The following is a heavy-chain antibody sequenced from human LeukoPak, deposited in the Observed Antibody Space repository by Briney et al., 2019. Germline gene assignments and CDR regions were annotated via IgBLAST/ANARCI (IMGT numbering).Heavy chain of an antibody. V-gene: IGHV3-74*01. CDR3: ARDLGGGYCSGGSCYSVLYYGMDV. Sequence: GGSLRLSCAASGFTFSSYWMHWVRQAPGKGLVWVSRINSDGSSTSYADSVKGRFTISRDNAKNTLYLQMNSLRAEDTAVYYCARDLGGGYCSGGSCYSVLYYGMDVWGQGTTVTVSS. J-gene: IGHJ6*02. CDR1: GFTFSSYW. CDR2: INSDGSST. D-gene: IGHD2-15*01.